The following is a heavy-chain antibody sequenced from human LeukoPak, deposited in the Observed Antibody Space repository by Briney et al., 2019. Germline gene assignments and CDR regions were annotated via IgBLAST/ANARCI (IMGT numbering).Heavy chain of an antibody. J-gene: IGHJ4*02. CDR2: ISSSSSYI. D-gene: IGHD6-6*01. CDR3: ARDRTGTAARYFDY. CDR1: GFTFSSYS. Sequence: GGSLRLSCAASGFTFSSYSMNWVRQAPGKGLEWVSSISSSSSYIYYADSVKGRFTISRGNAKNSLYLQMNSLRAEDTAVYYCARDRTGTAARYFDYWGQGTLVTVSS. V-gene: IGHV3-21*01.